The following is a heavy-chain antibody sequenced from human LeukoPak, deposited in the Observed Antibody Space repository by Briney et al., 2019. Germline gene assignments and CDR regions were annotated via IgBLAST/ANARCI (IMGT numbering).Heavy chain of an antibody. V-gene: IGHV3-23*01. CDR1: GFTFSSYA. J-gene: IGHJ3*02. CDR3: AKDGGVAQSVI. D-gene: IGHD3-16*01. CDR2: ISGSGGST. Sequence: GGSLRLSCAASGFTFSSYAMSWVRQAPGKGLEWVSAISGSGGSTCYADSVKGRFTISRDNSKNTLYLQMNSLRAEDTAVYYCAKDGGVAQSVIWGQGTMVTVSS.